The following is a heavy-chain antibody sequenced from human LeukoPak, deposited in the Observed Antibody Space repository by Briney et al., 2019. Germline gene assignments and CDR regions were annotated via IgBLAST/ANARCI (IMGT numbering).Heavy chain of an antibody. V-gene: IGHV4-38-2*02. CDR1: GYSISSGYY. J-gene: IGHJ4*02. Sequence: PSETLSLTCTVSGYSISSGYYWGWIRQPPGKGLEWIGSIYYSGSTYYNPSLKSRVTISVDTSKNQFSLKLSSVTAADTAVYYRARGARHIVVVTAFKPLDYWGQGTLVTVSS. CDR3: ARGARHIVVVTAFKPLDY. D-gene: IGHD2-21*02. CDR2: IYYSGST.